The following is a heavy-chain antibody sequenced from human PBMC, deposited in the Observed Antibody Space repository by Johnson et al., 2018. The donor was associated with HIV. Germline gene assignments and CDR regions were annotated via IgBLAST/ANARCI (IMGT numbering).Heavy chain of an antibody. CDR1: GFTVSSNY. D-gene: IGHD1-7*01. J-gene: IGHJ3*02. CDR2: INPSGTGT. CDR3: AKETKSKAFDI. Sequence: EKLVESGGGLVQPGGSLRLSCAASGFTVSSNYMSWIRQAPGKGLEWVSGINPSGTGTHYADSVEGRFTISRDNSKNSLYLQMNSLRTEDTALYYCAKETKSKAFDIWGQGTMVTVSS. V-gene: IGHV3-66*02.